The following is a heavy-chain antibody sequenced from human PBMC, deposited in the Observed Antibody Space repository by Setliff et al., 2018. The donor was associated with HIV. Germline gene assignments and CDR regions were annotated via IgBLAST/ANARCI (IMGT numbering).Heavy chain of an antibody. CDR1: GGTFSRFA. Sequence: GASVKVSCKTSGGTFSRFAITWVRQAPGQGLEWMGGIIPFLGTADYAQQFQGRVTISADESTNTAYMELSSLTPDDTAVYYCARDPREYYYDSSGSWFDPWGQGTLVTVSS. J-gene: IGHJ5*02. CDR3: ARDPREYYYDSSGSWFDP. D-gene: IGHD3-22*01. CDR2: IIPFLGTA. V-gene: IGHV1-69*13.